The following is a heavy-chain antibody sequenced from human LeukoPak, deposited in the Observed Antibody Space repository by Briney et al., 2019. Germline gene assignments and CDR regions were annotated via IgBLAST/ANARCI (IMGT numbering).Heavy chain of an antibody. V-gene: IGHV3-7*01. J-gene: IGHJ5*02. CDR1: GFTFSSYW. Sequence: GGSLRLSCAASGFTFSSYWMSWVRQAPGKGLEWVANIKQDGSEKYYADSVKGRFTISRDTAKNSLNLQMNSLRAEDTAVYYGARSCSSTSCYAVWFDPWGKGTLVTVSS. CDR2: IKQDGSEK. D-gene: IGHD2-2*01. CDR3: ARSCSSTSCYAVWFDP.